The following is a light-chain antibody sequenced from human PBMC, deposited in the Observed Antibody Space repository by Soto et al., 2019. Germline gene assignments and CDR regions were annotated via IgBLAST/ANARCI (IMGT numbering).Light chain of an antibody. V-gene: IGLV6-57*01. CDR3: QSYDRRNQV. CDR1: SGSIVSNY. Sequence: NFMLTQPHSVSESPGKTVTISCTRSSGSIVSNYVQWYRQRPGSSPTTLIYENNERPSEVPERFSGSIDISSNSASLTISGLKTEDEADYYCQSYDRRNQVFGGGTKVTVL. CDR2: ENN. J-gene: IGLJ3*02.